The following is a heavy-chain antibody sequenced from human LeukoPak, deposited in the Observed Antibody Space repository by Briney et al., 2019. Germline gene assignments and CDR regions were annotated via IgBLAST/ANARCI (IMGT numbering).Heavy chain of an antibody. CDR2: ISAYNGNT. CDR1: GYTFTSYG. J-gene: IGHJ4*02. D-gene: IGHD6-13*01. V-gene: IGHV1-18*01. Sequence: GASGKVSCKASGYTFTSYGISWVRQAPGQGLEWMGWISAYNGNTNYAQKLQGRVTMTTDTSTSTAYMELRSLRSDDTAVYYCARDYSSSWYDGEYYFDSWGQGTLVTVSS. CDR3: ARDYSSSWYDGEYYFDS.